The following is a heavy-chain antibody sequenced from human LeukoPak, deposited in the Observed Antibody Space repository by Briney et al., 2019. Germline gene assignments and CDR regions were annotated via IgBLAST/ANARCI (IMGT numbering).Heavy chain of an antibody. V-gene: IGHV3-33*01. CDR3: ARQSGSYDIFDY. CDR2: IWYDGSNK. D-gene: IGHD1-26*01. Sequence: PGGSLRLSCAASGFTFSSYGMHWVRQAPGKGLEWVAVIWYDGSNKYYADSVKGRFTISRDNSKNTLYLQMNSLRAEDTAVYYCARQSGSYDIFDYWGQGTLVTVSS. CDR1: GFTFSSYG. J-gene: IGHJ4*02.